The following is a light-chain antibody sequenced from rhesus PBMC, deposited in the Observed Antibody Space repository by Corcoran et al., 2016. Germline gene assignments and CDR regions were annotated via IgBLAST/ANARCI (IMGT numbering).Light chain of an antibody. J-gene: IGLJ1*01. CDR2: EVT. CDR3: CSYAGANTHM. Sequence: QAALTQPRSVSGAPGQSVTITCTGTSSDIGDYSFVSWFQHHPGAAPKVLIYEVTKRPSGVSDRFSGSKSGNTASLTISGLQAEDEADYYCCSYAGANTHMFGSGTRLSVL. V-gene: IGLV2-32*02. CDR1: SSDIGDYSF.